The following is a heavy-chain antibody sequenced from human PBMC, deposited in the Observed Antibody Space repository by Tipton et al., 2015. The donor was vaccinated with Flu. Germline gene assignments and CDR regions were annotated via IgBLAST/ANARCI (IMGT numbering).Heavy chain of an antibody. CDR2: ISGGGSIM. J-gene: IGHJ4*02. V-gene: IGHV3-48*04. Sequence: SLRLSCSASGFTFGDYSMIWVRQAPGKGLEWVSYISGGGSIMYYADSVKGRFTISRDNVKNSLFLQMNSLRAEDTAVYYCARAIGGSNSHWGQGTLVTVSS. CDR3: ARAIGGSNSH. D-gene: IGHD4-23*01. CDR1: GFTFGDYS.